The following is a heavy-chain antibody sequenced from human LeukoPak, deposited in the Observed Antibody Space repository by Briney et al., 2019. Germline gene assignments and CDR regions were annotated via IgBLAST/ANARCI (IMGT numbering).Heavy chain of an antibody. D-gene: IGHD3-3*01. Sequence: GGSLRLSCVASGLTFGKYWMSWVRQAPGKGLEWVANIRLDGSEKNYVDSVKGRFTISRDNTKNSLYLQMNSLRVEDTAVFYCARDQYDTWSRRGNFDSWGQGTLVIVSS. V-gene: IGHV3-7*03. CDR3: ARDQYDTWSRRGNFDS. CDR1: GLTFGKYW. CDR2: IRLDGSEK. J-gene: IGHJ4*02.